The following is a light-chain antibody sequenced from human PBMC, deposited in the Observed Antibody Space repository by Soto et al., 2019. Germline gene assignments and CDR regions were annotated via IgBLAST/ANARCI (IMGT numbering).Light chain of an antibody. J-gene: IGLJ1*01. V-gene: IGLV1-44*01. CDR2: SNN. Sequence: QSVLTQAPSASGTPGQKVTISCSGSSSNIGSHNVRWYQQLPGTAPKLLIYSNNQRPSGVPDRVSSSKSGTSASLAISGIQSEDEADYYCAAWDDSLKVYVFGTGTKVTVL. CDR3: AAWDDSLKVYV. CDR1: SSNIGSHN.